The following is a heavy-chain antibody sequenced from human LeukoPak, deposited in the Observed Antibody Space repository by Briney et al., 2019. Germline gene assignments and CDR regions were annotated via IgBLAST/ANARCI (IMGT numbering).Heavy chain of an antibody. CDR1: GYSFTSYW. J-gene: IGHJ4*02. V-gene: IGHV5-51*01. CDR2: GYPGDSDP. Sequence: GESLKISCKGSGYSFTSYWIGWVRQLPGKGLEWIGIGYPGDSDPRYSPFFQGQVTISVDKPINTAYLQWSSLKASDTAMYYCARLPDYYDSSGVSGVTGLFDYWGQGTLVTVSS. D-gene: IGHD3-22*01. CDR3: ARLPDYYDSSGVSGVTGLFDY.